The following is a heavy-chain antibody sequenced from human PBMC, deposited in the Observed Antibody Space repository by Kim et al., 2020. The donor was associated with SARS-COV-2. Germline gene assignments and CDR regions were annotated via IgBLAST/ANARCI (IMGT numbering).Heavy chain of an antibody. CDR1: GFTFSSYW. CDR3: ARYRLEDNYYFDY. Sequence: GGSLRLSCAASGFTFSSYWMSWVRQAPGKGLEWVANIKQDGSEKYYVDSVKGRFTISRDNAKNSLYLQMNSLRAEDTAVYYCARYRLEDNYYFDYWGQGTLVTVSS. J-gene: IGHJ4*02. V-gene: IGHV3-7*03. D-gene: IGHD3-3*01. CDR2: IKQDGSEK.